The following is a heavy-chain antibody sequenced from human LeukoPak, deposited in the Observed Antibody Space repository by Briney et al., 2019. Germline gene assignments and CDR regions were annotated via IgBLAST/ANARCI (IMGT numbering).Heavy chain of an antibody. CDR1: GFTFSSYA. V-gene: IGHV3-23*01. J-gene: IGHJ4*02. Sequence: GGSLRLSCAASGFTFSSYAMSWVRQVPGKGLEWVSAISGSGGSTYYADSVKGRFTISRDNSKNTLYLQMNSLRAEDSAVYYCAKDKRVIAVAGHFGYWGQGTLVTVSS. D-gene: IGHD6-19*01. CDR3: AKDKRVIAVAGHFGY. CDR2: ISGSGGST.